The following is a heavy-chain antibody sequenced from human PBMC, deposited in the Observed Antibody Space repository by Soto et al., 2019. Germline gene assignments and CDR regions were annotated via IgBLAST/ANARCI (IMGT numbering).Heavy chain of an antibody. CDR3: ARKSITMVRGGIWFDT. V-gene: IGHV3-23*01. CDR1: GFTFSSYG. J-gene: IGHJ5*02. Sequence: PGRSLRLSCAASGFTFSSYGMSWVRQAPGKGLEWVSAISGSGGSTYYADSVKGRFTISRDNSKNTLYLQMNSLRAEDTAVYYCARKSITMVRGGIWFDTWGQGTLVTVSS. D-gene: IGHD3-10*01. CDR2: ISGSGGST.